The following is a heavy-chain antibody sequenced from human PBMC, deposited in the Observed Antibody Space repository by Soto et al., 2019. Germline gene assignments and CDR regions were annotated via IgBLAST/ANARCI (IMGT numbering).Heavy chain of an antibody. J-gene: IGHJ1*01. CDR1: GYTFTSYA. CDR3: ARDETRIAARPAEYFQH. Sequence: ASVKVSCKASGYTFTSYAMHWVRQAPGQRLEWMGWINAGNGNTKYSQKFQGSVTITRDTSASTAYMELSSLRSEDTAVYYCARDETRIAARPAEYFQHWGQGTLVTVSS. V-gene: IGHV1-3*01. CDR2: INAGNGNT. D-gene: IGHD6-6*01.